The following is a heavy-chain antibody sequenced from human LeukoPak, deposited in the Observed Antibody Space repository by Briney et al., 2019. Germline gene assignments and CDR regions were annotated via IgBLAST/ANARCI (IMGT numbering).Heavy chain of an antibody. CDR3: ARGITTFYYMDV. D-gene: IGHD3-3*01. Sequence: ASVKVSCKASGGTFSSYAISWVRQAPGQGLEWMGGIIPIFGTANYAQKFQGRVTITTDESTSTAYMELSSLRSEDTAVYYCARGITTFYYMDVWGKGTTVTVSS. J-gene: IGHJ6*03. V-gene: IGHV1-69*05. CDR1: GGTFSSYA. CDR2: IIPIFGTA.